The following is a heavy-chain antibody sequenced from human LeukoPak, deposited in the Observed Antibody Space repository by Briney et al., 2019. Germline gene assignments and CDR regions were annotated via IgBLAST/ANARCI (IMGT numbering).Heavy chain of an antibody. CDR1: GGSISSSSYY. V-gene: IGHV4-39*01. CDR2: IYYSGST. D-gene: IGHD1-26*01. Sequence: SETLSLTCTVSGGSISSSSYYWGWIRQPPGKGLEWIGSIYYSGSTYYNPSLKSRVTISVDTSKNQFSLKLSSVTAADTAVYYCARHQGSYQGNYYFDYWGQGTLVTVSS. J-gene: IGHJ4*02. CDR3: ARHQGSYQGNYYFDY.